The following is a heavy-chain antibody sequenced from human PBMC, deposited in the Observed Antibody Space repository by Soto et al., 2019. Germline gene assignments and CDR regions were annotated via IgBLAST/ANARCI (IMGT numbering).Heavy chain of an antibody. CDR3: ARDSESCFGDCYYLAS. V-gene: IGHV4-38-2*02. CDR1: GYSISNGYY. Sequence: SETLSLTCTVSGYSISNGYYWGWIRQSPEKGLEWIGTIYHSGTTYYNPPLNSRVIMSIDTSKTQFPLDLPSVTAADTAFFYCARDSESCFGDCYYLASWGQGPRATVSS. CDR2: IYHSGTT. J-gene: IGHJ5*02. D-gene: IGHD2-21*02.